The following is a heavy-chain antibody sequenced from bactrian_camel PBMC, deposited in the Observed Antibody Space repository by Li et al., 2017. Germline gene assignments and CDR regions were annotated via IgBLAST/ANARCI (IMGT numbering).Heavy chain of an antibody. V-gene: IGHV3S53*01. J-gene: IGHJ4*01. D-gene: IGHD8*01. CDR3: AADFFNLQLARHCAN. CDR2: INATGSK. CDR1: NHRGNC. Sequence: HVQLVESGGGSVQAGGSLRLSCLYNHRGNCMGWFRQAPGKEREGVAAINATGSKYYASSVQGRFTISKDNAANTLYLQIDNLKPEDTAMYYCAADFFNLQLARHCANWGRGTQVTVS.